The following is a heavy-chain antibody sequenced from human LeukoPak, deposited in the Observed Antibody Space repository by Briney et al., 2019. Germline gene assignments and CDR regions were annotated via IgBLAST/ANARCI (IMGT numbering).Heavy chain of an antibody. CDR2: INYSGST. CDR1: GGSFSNYY. CDR3: GVAVAANHGSFYTDV. Sequence: TSETLSLTCAVYGGSFSNYYWNWIRQPPGKGLEWIGQINYSGSTNYNPSLKSRVTTSVDTSKNQSSLKLSSVTAAYTAVYYCGVAVAANHGSFYTDVWGKGTTVTVSS. J-gene: IGHJ6*03. V-gene: IGHV4-34*01. D-gene: IGHD6-19*01.